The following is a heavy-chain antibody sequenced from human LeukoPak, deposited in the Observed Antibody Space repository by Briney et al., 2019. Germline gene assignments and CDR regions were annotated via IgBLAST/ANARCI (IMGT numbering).Heavy chain of an antibody. J-gene: IGHJ6*03. D-gene: IGHD2-2*02. CDR1: GGSISSYY. CDR3: ARGIPYYYGNFLDV. V-gene: IGHV4-4*09. CDR2: ISTSESP. Sequence: SETLSLTCTVSGGSISSYYGSWIRQPPGEGLEWIGYISTSESPDHNPSLKSRLTMSVDTSRKQFSLRLSSVTAADTAVYYCARGIPYYYGNFLDVWGKGTTVTVSS.